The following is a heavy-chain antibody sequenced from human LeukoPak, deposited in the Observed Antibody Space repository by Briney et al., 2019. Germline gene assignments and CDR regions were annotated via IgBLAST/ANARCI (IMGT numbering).Heavy chain of an antibody. CDR3: AKVGYCSSTSCWYGGTDYYYYYGMDV. CDR1: GFTFSSYG. D-gene: IGHD2-2*01. Sequence: PGRSLRLSCAASGFTFSSYGMHWVRQAPGKGLEWVAVISYDGSNKYYADSVKGRFTISRDNSKNTLYLQMNSLRAEDTAVYYCAKVGYCSSTSCWYGGTDYYYYYGMDVWGKGTTVTVSS. CDR2: ISYDGSNK. J-gene: IGHJ6*04. V-gene: IGHV3-30*18.